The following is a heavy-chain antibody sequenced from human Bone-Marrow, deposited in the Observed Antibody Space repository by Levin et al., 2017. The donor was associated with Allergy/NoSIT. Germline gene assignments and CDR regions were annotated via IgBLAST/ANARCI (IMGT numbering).Heavy chain of an antibody. J-gene: IGHJ4*02. CDR3: ARLPLYGSGRPIDY. V-gene: IGHV4-39*01. CDR2: VYTRGNT. CDR1: GASMSGSENY. D-gene: IGHD3-10*01. Sequence: SETLSLTCSVSGASMSGSENYWGWIRQPPGKGLEWIGSVYTRGNTYSNPSLQSRVTTSVDPSKNRFSLRLTSVTASDTAIYYCARLPLYGSGRPIDYWGQGILVTVSS.